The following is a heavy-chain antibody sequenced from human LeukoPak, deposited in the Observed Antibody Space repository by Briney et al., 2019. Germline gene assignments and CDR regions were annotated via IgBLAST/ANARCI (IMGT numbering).Heavy chain of an antibody. Sequence: SETLSLTCTVSGGSISSYYWSWIRQRPGKGLEWIGYIYYSGSTNYNPSLKSRVTISVDTSKNQFSLKLSSVTAADTAVYYCARISAAAGTFTWYYYGMDVWGQGTTVTVSS. CDR1: GGSISSYY. CDR3: ARISAAAGTFTWYYYGMDV. CDR2: IYYSGST. V-gene: IGHV4-59*08. J-gene: IGHJ6*02. D-gene: IGHD6-13*01.